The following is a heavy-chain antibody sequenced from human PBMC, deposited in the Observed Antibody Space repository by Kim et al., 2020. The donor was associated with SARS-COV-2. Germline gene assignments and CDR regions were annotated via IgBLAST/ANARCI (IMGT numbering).Heavy chain of an antibody. CDR3: ARDRAPIPDLHIVVETAVAAAFDI. CDR1: GFTFSSYS. J-gene: IGHJ3*02. V-gene: IGHV3-21*01. CDR2: ISSSSSYI. Sequence: GGSLRLSCAASGFTFSSYSMNWVRQAPGKGLEWVSSISSSSSYIYYADSVKGRFTISRDNAKNSLYLQMNSLRAEDTAVYYCARDRAPIPDLHIVVETAVAAAFDIWGQGTMVTVSS. D-gene: IGHD2-21*02.